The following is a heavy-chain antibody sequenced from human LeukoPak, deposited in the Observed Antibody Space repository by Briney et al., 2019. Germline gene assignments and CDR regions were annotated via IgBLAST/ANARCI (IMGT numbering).Heavy chain of an antibody. D-gene: IGHD5-18*01. J-gene: IGHJ6*02. V-gene: IGHV4-4*07. CDR1: GGSISSYY. Sequence: SETLSLTCTVSGGSISSYYWSWIRQPAGKGLEWIGRIYTSGSTNYNPSLKSRVTMSVDTSKNQFSPKLSSVTAADTAVYYCARDQEYSYGTYYYYGMDVWGQGTTVTVSS. CDR2: IYTSGST. CDR3: ARDQEYSYGTYYYYGMDV.